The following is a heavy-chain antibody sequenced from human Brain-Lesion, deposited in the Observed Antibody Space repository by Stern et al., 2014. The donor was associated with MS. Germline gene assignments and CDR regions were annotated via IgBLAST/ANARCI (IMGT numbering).Heavy chain of an antibody. D-gene: IGHD3-3*01. CDR3: ARVYNTIYGIVTQRGSGMDV. CDR2: IKAGGTEK. V-gene: IGHV3-7*01. J-gene: IGHJ6*02. Sequence: EVQLVESGGGLVQPGGSLTISCTAAGFTFGNYWMTWVRQAPGKGLEWVAKIKAGGTEKNYVGSVKGRFTISRDNARNSLYLQMNSLRVEDTALYYCARVYNTIYGIVTQRGSGMDVWGQGTTVIVSS. CDR1: GFTFGNYW.